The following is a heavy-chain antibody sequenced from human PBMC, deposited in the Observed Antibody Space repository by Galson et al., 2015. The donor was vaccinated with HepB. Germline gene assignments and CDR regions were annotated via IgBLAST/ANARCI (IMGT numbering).Heavy chain of an antibody. V-gene: IGHV3-23*01. D-gene: IGHD1-26*01. CDR1: GFTFSNFA. CDR2: ISGSGDET. Sequence: SLRLSCAASGFTFSNFAMNWVRQAPGKGLEWVSGISGSGDETYYADSVKGRFTIFRDNSKNTLYVQMNRLRDEDTAVYYCARPEGSGTYPTDALDMWGQGTMVTVSS. J-gene: IGHJ3*02. CDR3: ARPEGSGTYPTDALDM.